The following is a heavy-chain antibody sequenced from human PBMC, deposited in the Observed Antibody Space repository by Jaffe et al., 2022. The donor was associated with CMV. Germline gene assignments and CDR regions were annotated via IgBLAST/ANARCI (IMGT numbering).Heavy chain of an antibody. Sequence: QVQLVQSGAEVKKPGASVKVSCKASGYTFTSYDINWVRQATGQGLEWMGWMNPNSGNTGYAQKFQGRVTMTRNTSISTAYMELSSLRSEDTAVYYCARAFYSGHIVVVTALDYWGQGTLVTVSS. CDR1: GYTFTSYD. D-gene: IGHD2-21*02. V-gene: IGHV1-8*01. CDR3: ARAFYSGHIVVVTALDY. J-gene: IGHJ4*02. CDR2: MNPNSGNT.